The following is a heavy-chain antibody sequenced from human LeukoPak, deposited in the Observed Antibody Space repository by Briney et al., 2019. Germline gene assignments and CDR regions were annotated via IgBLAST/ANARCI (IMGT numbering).Heavy chain of an antibody. CDR3: AKHATNMVRGVVEY. CDR2: ISYDGSNK. CDR1: GFTFSSYA. V-gene: IGHV3-30*04. Sequence: GGSLRLSCAASGFTFSSYAMHWVRQAPGKGLEWVAVISYDGSNKYYADSVKGRFTISRDNSKNTLYLQMNSLRAEDTAVYYCAKHATNMVRGVVEYWGQGSLVTVSS. D-gene: IGHD3-10*01. J-gene: IGHJ4*02.